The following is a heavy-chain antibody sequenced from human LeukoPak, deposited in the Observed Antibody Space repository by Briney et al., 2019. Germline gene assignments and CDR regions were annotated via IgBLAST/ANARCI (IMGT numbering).Heavy chain of an antibody. J-gene: IGHJ4*02. CDR1: GGSITDYY. Sequence: SETLSLTCTASGGSITDYYWSWIRQPPGKELEWIGYIYYSGSTNYNPSLKSRVTMSADTSKNQFSLKLTSVTAADTALYYCARVRWAAGTPHFDYWGQGTLVTVSS. V-gene: IGHV4-59*01. CDR2: IYYSGST. D-gene: IGHD6-13*01. CDR3: ARVRWAAGTPHFDY.